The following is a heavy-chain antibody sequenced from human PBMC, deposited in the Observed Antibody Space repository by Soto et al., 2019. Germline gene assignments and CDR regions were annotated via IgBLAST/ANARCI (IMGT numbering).Heavy chain of an antibody. CDR3: ARGKGIIGGVTHYYYYGMDV. Sequence: SETLSLTCDVYGGSFSGYYWSWIRQPPGKGLESIGEINHSGSTNYNPSLKSRVTISVDTSKNQFSLKLSSVTAADTAVYYCARGKGIIGGVTHYYYYGMDVWGQGNKVTVSS. D-gene: IGHD3-3*01. V-gene: IGHV4-34*01. J-gene: IGHJ6*02. CDR1: GGSFSGYY. CDR2: INHSGST.